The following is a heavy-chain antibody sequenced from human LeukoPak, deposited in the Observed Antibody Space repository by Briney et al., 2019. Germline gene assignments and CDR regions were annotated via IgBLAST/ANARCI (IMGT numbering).Heavy chain of an antibody. V-gene: IGHV3-7*01. CDR3: ARDKIVGPTTLDY. J-gene: IGHJ4*02. CDR1: GFTFSSYW. D-gene: IGHD1-26*01. CDR2: IKQDGYEK. Sequence: GGSLRLSCATSGFTFSSYWMSWVRQAPGKGLEWVANIKQDGYEKYYVDSVKGRFTISRDNAKNSLYLQMNSLRADDTAIYYCARDKIVGPTTLDYWGQGTLVTVSS.